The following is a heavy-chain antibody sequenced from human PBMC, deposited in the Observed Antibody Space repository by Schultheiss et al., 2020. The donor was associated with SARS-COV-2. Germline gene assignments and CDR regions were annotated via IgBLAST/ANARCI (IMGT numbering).Heavy chain of an antibody. CDR2: ISWNSGSI. CDR3: TTDQSIVVVPAAIKYYFDY. V-gene: IGHV3-20*04. CDR1: GFTFSSYA. Sequence: GGSLRLSCAASGFTFSSYAMSWVRQAPGKGLEWVSGISWNSGSIGYVDSVKGRFTISRDNAKNSLYLQMNSLRAEDTAVYYCTTDQSIVVVPAAIKYYFDYWGQGTLVTVSS. J-gene: IGHJ4*02. D-gene: IGHD2-2*02.